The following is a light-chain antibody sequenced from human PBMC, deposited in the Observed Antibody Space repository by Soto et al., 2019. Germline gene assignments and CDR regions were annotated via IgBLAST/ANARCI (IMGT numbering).Light chain of an antibody. J-gene: IGLJ3*02. CDR2: SNN. V-gene: IGLV1-44*01. CDR1: SSNIGDNT. Sequence: QSVLTQPPSASGTPGQRVTISCSGGSSNIGDNTVNWYQQLPGTAPKLLIYSNNQRPSGVPDRFSGSKSGTSASLAISGLQSEDEADYYCAAWDDSLVWVFGGGTKLTVL. CDR3: AAWDDSLVWV.